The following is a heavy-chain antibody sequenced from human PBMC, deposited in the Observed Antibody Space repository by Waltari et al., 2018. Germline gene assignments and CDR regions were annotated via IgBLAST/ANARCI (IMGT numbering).Heavy chain of an antibody. D-gene: IGHD1-26*01. CDR2: INIGGSPT. Sequence: EEQLVESGGGMVQPGGSLRLSCLASGFTLSSYEMNWVRQAPGKGLEWVSYINIGGSPTYYADSVKGRFTISRDNAKNSLFLQMNSPRVEDTAIYYCTRDLPGTDKFDSWGQGTLVTVSS. J-gene: IGHJ4*02. CDR1: GFTLSSYE. CDR3: TRDLPGTDKFDS. V-gene: IGHV3-48*03.